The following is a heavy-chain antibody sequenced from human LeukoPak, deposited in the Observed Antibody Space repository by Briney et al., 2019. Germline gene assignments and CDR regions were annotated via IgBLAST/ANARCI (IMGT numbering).Heavy chain of an antibody. CDR3: ARGSCEPYSSSCQLDY. Sequence: ASVKVSCKASGYTFTGYYMHWVRQAPGQGLEWMGWINPNSSGTNYAQKFQGRVTMTRDTSISTAYMELSRLRSDDTAVYYCARGSCEPYSSSCQLDYWGQGTLVTVSS. CDR2: INPNSSGT. J-gene: IGHJ4*02. D-gene: IGHD6-13*01. V-gene: IGHV1-2*02. CDR1: GYTFTGYY.